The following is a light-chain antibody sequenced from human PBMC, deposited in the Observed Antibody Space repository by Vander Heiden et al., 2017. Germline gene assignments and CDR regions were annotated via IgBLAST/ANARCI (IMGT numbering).Light chain of an antibody. CDR3: QSYDSATPHVV. Sequence: NFMLTQPRSVSQSPGQTVTLSCTRSSGSITRDYVQRYQQRPGRSLTTVMFENNQRPSGVPARFSGSIDTSSNSASLTISGLKTEDEADYYCQSYDSATPHVVFGGGTKLTVL. CDR2: ENN. V-gene: IGLV6-57*01. J-gene: IGLJ2*01. CDR1: SGSITRDY.